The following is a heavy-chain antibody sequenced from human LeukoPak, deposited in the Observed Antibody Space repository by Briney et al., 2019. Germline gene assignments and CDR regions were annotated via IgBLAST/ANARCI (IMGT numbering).Heavy chain of an antibody. Sequence: GGSLRLSCAASGFTFSSYEMNWVRQAPGKGLEWVSYISSSGSTIYYADSVKGRFTISRDNAKNSLYLQMNSLRAEDTAVYYCAKAPGGYYYMDVWGKGTTVTISS. D-gene: IGHD3-10*01. CDR2: ISSSGSTI. J-gene: IGHJ6*03. CDR1: GFTFSSYE. CDR3: AKAPGGYYYMDV. V-gene: IGHV3-48*03.